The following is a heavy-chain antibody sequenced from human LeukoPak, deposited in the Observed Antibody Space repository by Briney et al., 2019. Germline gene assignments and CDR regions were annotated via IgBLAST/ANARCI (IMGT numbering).Heavy chain of an antibody. J-gene: IGHJ6*02. Sequence: ASVKVSCKASGGTFSSYAISWVRQAPGQGLEWMGGIIPIFGTANYAQKFQGRVTITADESTSTAYMELSSLRSEDTAVYYCARSSSTTGNYYYYDMDVWGQGTTVTVSS. CDR2: IIPIFGTA. V-gene: IGHV1-69*13. CDR1: GGTFSSYA. CDR3: ARSSSTTGNYYYYDMDV. D-gene: IGHD1-1*01.